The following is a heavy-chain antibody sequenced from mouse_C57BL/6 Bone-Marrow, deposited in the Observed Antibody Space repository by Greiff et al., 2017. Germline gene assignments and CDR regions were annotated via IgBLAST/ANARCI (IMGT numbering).Heavy chain of an antibody. V-gene: IGHV1-83*01. Sequence: VQLKESGPELVKPGASVKISCKASGYSFTDYNMNWVKQSNGKSLEWIGEIYPRSGNTYYNEKFKGKATLTADKSYSTAYMELRSLTSEDSAVYCCARSRGGYDGFYYAMDYWGQGTSVTVSS. CDR3: ARSRGGYDGFYYAMDY. CDR1: GYSFTDYN. D-gene: IGHD2-3*01. J-gene: IGHJ4*01. CDR2: IYPRSGNT.